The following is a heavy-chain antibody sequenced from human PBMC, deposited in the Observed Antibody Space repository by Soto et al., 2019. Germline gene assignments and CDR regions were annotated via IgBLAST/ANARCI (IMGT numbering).Heavy chain of an antibody. J-gene: IGHJ6*02. Sequence: QVQLVQSGAEVKKPGSSVKVSCKASGGTFSSYTISWVRQAPGQGLEWMGRIIPILGIANYAQKFQGRVTITXXKXTXIAYMELSSLRSEDTAVYYCARPPYDYGDSRYGMDVWGQGTTVTVSS. D-gene: IGHD4-17*01. V-gene: IGHV1-69*02. CDR1: GGTFSSYT. CDR2: IIPILGIA. CDR3: ARPPYDYGDSRYGMDV.